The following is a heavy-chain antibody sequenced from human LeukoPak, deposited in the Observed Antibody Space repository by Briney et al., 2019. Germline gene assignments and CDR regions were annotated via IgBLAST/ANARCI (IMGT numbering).Heavy chain of an antibody. CDR1: DDSIKSHF. D-gene: IGHD3-22*01. CDR3: ARGSRHHYDGSGYYFGEFDF. V-gene: IGHV4-59*11. J-gene: IGHJ4*02. Sequence: SETLSLTCTVSDDSIKSHFWTWIRQSPGKGLEWIGYVFYSGSTSYNPSLRSRLTMSVDTSKSQFSLNLNSVTTADTAVYYCARGSRHHYDGSGYYFGEFDFWGQGILVTVSS. CDR2: VFYSGST.